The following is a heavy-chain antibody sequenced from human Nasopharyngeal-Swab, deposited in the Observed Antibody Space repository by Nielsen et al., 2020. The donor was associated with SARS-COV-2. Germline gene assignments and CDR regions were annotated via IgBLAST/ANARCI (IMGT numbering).Heavy chain of an antibody. Sequence: GESLKISCVVSGFTFRSYAMSWVRHAPGTGLEWVSSITSSGEKTDYADPVKGRFTISRDNSKNTLYLQMSSLGAEDTAVYYCAKDRRVEPTRWYFDYWGQGTLVTVSS. CDR3: AKDRRVEPTRWYFDY. CDR2: ITSSGEKT. J-gene: IGHJ4*02. D-gene: IGHD1-1*01. V-gene: IGHV3-23*01. CDR1: GFTFRSYA.